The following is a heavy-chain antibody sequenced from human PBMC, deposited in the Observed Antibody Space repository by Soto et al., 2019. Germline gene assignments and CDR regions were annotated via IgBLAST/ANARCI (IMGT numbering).Heavy chain of an antibody. CDR1: GGSISDYY. CDR3: ARERADYEYLDY. Sequence: SETLSLTCTVSGGSISDYYWNWIRQPPGKGLEWIGYVHYRGSTNSNPSLESRVTISLDMSKNQFSLKMNSVTAADTAVYYCARERADYEYLDYWGQGTPVTVSS. D-gene: IGHD4-17*01. V-gene: IGHV4-59*01. J-gene: IGHJ4*02. CDR2: VHYRGST.